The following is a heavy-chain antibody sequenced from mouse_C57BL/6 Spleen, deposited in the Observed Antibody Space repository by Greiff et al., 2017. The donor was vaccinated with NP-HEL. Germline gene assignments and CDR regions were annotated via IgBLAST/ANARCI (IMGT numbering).Heavy chain of an antibody. Sequence: VQLQQSGAELVKPGASVKLSCKASGYTFTSYWMHWVKQRPGQGLEWIGLIHPNSGSTNYNEKLKSKATLTVDKSSSTAYMQLNSLTSEDSAVYYWAGGHGSSYVGAMDYWGQGTSVTVSS. D-gene: IGHD1-1*01. V-gene: IGHV1-64*01. CDR1: GYTFTSYW. CDR3: AGGHGSSYVGAMDY. CDR2: IHPNSGST. J-gene: IGHJ4*01.